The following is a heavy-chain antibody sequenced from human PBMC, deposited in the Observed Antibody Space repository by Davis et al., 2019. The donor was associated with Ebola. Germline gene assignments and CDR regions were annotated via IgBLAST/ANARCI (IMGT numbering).Heavy chain of an antibody. V-gene: IGHV3-21*01. Sequence: ESLKISCAASGFTFSSYSMNWVRQAPGKGLEWVSSISSTSSYIYYADSVKGRFTISRDNAKNSLYLQMNSLRAEDTAVYYCARESYYYDSSGYYYDFDYWGQGTLVTVSS. D-gene: IGHD3-22*01. CDR1: GFTFSSYS. CDR3: ARESYYYDSSGYYYDFDY. CDR2: ISSTSSYI. J-gene: IGHJ4*02.